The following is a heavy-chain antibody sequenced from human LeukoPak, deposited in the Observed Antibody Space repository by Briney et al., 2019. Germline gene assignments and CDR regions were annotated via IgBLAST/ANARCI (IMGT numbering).Heavy chain of an antibody. CDR3: ARGFEQITFGGVIVDNSNYYDY. D-gene: IGHD3-16*02. CDR1: GGSITSSDYC. J-gene: IGHJ4*02. Sequence: SETLSLTCTVSGGSITSSDYCWGWIRQPPGKGLEWIGSISYSGSTYYKSSLRSRVTISVDTSKNQFSLKVTSMTAADTAVYYCARGFEQITFGGVIVDNSNYYDYWGQGTLVTVSS. CDR2: ISYSGST. V-gene: IGHV4-39*01.